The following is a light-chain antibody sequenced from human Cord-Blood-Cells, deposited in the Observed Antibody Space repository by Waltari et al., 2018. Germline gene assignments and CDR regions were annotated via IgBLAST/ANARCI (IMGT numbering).Light chain of an antibody. Sequence: DIVMTQSPLSLPVTPGETASLSCRSSQSLLHSNGYNYLHWYLQKPGQSAQLLLYLGSNRASRVPDRFSGSRSGTDFTLKISRVEAEDVGVYYCMQALQTPPWTFGQGTKVEIK. J-gene: IGKJ1*01. V-gene: IGKV2-28*01. CDR1: QSLLHSNGYNY. CDR3: MQALQTPPWT. CDR2: LGS.